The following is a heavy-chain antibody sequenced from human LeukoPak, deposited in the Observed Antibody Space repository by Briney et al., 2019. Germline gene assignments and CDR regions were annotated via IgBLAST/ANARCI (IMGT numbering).Heavy chain of an antibody. Sequence: PSETLSLTCTVSGGSISSYYWSWIRQPAGKGLEWIGRIYASGSTNYNPSLKSRVTMSVDTSKNQFSLKLSSVTAADTAVYYCARDALGIAVAGSFDYWGQGTLVTVPS. V-gene: IGHV4-4*07. J-gene: IGHJ4*02. CDR1: GGSISSYY. CDR2: IYASGST. CDR3: ARDALGIAVAGSFDY. D-gene: IGHD6-19*01.